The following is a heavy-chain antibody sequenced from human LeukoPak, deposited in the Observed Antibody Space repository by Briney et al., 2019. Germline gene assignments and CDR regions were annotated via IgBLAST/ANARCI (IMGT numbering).Heavy chain of an antibody. J-gene: IGHJ5*02. D-gene: IGHD3-10*01. V-gene: IGHV4-34*01. CDR1: GGSFSGYY. CDR3: ARGGGYYYGSGSRRCWFDP. CDR2: INHSGST. Sequence: SETLSLTCAVYGGSFSGYYWSWIRQPPGKGLEWIGEINHSGSTNYNPSLKSRVTISVDTSKNQFSLKLSSVAAADTAVYYCARGGGYYYGSGSRRCWFDPWGQGTLVTVSS.